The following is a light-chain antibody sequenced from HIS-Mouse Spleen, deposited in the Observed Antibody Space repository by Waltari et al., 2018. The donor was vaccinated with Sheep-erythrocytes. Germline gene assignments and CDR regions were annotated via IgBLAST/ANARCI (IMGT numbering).Light chain of an antibody. CDR2: EGS. Sequence: QSALTQPASVSGSPGPSITIPCTGTSSDVGIYTLVSWYQQHPGKAPKLMIYEGSKRPSGVSNRFSGSKSGNTASLTISGLQAEDEADYYCCSYAGSSTPWVFGGGTKLTVL. CDR3: CSYAGSSTPWV. J-gene: IGLJ3*02. V-gene: IGLV2-23*01. CDR1: SSDVGIYTL.